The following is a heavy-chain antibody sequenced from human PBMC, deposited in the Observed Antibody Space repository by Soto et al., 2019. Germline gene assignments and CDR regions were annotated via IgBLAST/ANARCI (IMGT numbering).Heavy chain of an antibody. J-gene: IGHJ3*02. Sequence: GASVKVSCKASGGTFSSYAISWLRQAPGQGLEWMGGIIPIFGTANYAQKFQGRVTITADKSTSTAYMELSSLRSEDTAVYYCARGLIEMATINAFDIWGQGTMVTVSS. D-gene: IGHD5-12*01. CDR1: GGTFSSYA. CDR2: IIPIFGTA. V-gene: IGHV1-69*06. CDR3: ARGLIEMATINAFDI.